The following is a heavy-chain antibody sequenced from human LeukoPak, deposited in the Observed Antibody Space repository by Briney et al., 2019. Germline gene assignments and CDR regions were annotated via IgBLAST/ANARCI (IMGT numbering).Heavy chain of an antibody. V-gene: IGHV1-18*01. CDR3: ARPKLHYYYYGMDV. CDR2: ISAYNGNT. J-gene: IGHJ6*02. D-gene: IGHD1-7*01. Sequence: ASVKVSCKASGYTFTSYVISWVRQAPGQGLEWMGWISAYNGNTNYAQKLQGRVTMTTDTSTSTAYMELRSLRSDDTAVYYCARPKLHYYYYGMDVWGQGTTVTVSS. CDR1: GYTFTSYV.